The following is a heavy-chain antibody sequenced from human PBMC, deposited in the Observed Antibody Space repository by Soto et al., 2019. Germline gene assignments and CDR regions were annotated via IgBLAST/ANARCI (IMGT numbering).Heavy chain of an antibody. Sequence: ASVKVSCKASGYTFTSYAMHWVRQAPGQRLEWMGWINAGNGNTKYSQKFQGRVTITRDTSASTAYMELSSLRSEDTAVYYCAREGDDLNWYNWFDPWGQGTLVTVSS. CDR2: INAGNGNT. D-gene: IGHD1-1*01. CDR3: AREGDDLNWYNWFDP. CDR1: GYTFTSYA. J-gene: IGHJ5*02. V-gene: IGHV1-3*01.